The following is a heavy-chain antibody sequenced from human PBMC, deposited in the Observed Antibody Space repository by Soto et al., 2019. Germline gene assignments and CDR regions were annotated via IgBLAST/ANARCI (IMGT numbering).Heavy chain of an antibody. CDR3: AIKGSSSWSTKNYYYYGMDV. J-gene: IGHJ6*02. D-gene: IGHD6-13*01. CDR2: IIPIFGTA. V-gene: IGHV1-69*13. Sequence: SVKVSCKASGGTFSSCAISWVRQAPGEWLEWMGGIIPIFGTANYAQKFQGRVTITADESTSTAYMELSSLRSEDTAVYYCAIKGSSSWSTKNYYYYGMDVWGQGTTVTVSS. CDR1: GGTFSSCA.